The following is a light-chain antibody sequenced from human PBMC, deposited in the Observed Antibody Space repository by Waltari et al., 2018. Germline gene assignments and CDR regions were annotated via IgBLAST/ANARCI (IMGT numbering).Light chain of an antibody. CDR2: DNN. J-gene: IGLJ2*01. V-gene: IGLV1-51*01. Sequence: QSVLTQPPSVSAAPGQKVTLSCSGRRPNIGDNSVSWYQQLPGTAPKLLIYDNNKRPSGIPDRFSGSKSGTSATLGITGLQTGDEADYYCGTWDSSLSAVVFGGGTKLTVL. CDR3: GTWDSSLSAVV. CDR1: RPNIGDNS.